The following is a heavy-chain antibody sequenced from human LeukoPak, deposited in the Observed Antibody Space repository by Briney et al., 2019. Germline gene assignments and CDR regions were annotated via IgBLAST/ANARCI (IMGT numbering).Heavy chain of an antibody. J-gene: IGHJ3*02. CDR3: ARGANYGDYGLGAFDI. V-gene: IGHV4-59*01. D-gene: IGHD4-17*01. CDR1: GGSISSYY. Sequence: RPSETLSLTCTVSGGSISSYYWSWIRQPPGKGLEWIGYIYYSGSTTYNPSLKSRVTISIDTSKNQFSLKLTSVTAADTALYYCARGANYGDYGLGAFDIWGQGTMVTVSS. CDR2: IYYSGST.